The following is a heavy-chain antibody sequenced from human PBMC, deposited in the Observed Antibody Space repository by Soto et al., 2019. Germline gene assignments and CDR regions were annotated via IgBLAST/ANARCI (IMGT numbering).Heavy chain of an antibody. V-gene: IGHV4-59*01. CDR3: ASWGNYGYSYGLRYFDS. J-gene: IGHJ4*02. CDR2: IYYSGST. D-gene: IGHD5-18*01. Sequence: PSETLSLTCTVSGGSIRSYYWSWIRQPPGKGLEWIGYIYYSGSTNYNPSLKSRVTISVDTSKNQFSLKLSSVTAADTAVYYCASWGNYGYSYGLRYFDSWGQGTLVTVSS. CDR1: GGSIRSYY.